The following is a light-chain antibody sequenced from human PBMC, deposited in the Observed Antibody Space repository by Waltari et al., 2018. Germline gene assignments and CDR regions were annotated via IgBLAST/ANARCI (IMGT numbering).Light chain of an antibody. CDR2: WAS. CDR3: QQYYSTPPMIT. Sequence: DIVMTQSPDSLAVSLVERATITSKSSQRVLYSANNKNYLAWYQQKPGQPPKLLIYWASTRESGVPDRFSGSGSGTDFTLTISSLQAEDVAVYYCQQYYSTPPMITFGQGTRLEIK. J-gene: IGKJ5*01. V-gene: IGKV4-1*01. CDR1: QRVLYSANNKNY.